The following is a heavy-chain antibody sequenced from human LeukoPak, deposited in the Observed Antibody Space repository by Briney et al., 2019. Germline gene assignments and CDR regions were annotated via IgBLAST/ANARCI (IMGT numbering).Heavy chain of an antibody. Sequence: GGSLRLSCAVSGFTFTSYWMTWFRQAPGKGPEWVASIKLDGSVKYYVGSVKGRFTISRDNANNSLYLQMNSLRAEDTAVYFCARYGWSFHAFDIWVQGTMVTVSS. CDR3: ARYGWSFHAFDI. D-gene: IGHD1-26*01. CDR2: IKLDGSVK. CDR1: GFTFTSYW. V-gene: IGHV3-7*05. J-gene: IGHJ3*02.